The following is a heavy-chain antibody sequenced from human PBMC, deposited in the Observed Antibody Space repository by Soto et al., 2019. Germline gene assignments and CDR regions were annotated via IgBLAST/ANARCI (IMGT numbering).Heavy chain of an antibody. CDR2: INDSGGNT. CDR3: ANAARPTTLYNFDF. D-gene: IGHD1-7*01. J-gene: IGHJ4*02. Sequence: QLLESGGGVVQPGGSLRLSCAASGFTFITFGMNWVRQAPVKGLEWVSLINDSGGNTFYSDSVKGRFTISRDNSKNTLYLQMNSLIVEDTAVYYCANAARPTTLYNFDFWGQGTLVTVSS. CDR1: GFTFITFG. V-gene: IGHV3-23*01.